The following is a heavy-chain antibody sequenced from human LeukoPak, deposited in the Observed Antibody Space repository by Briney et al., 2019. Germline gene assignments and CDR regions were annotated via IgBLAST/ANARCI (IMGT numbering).Heavy chain of an antibody. CDR2: INPNSGGT. J-gene: IGHJ4*02. V-gene: IGHV1-2*06. CDR1: GYTFTGYY. D-gene: IGHD3-10*01. CDR3: ASTMVRGVISLDY. Sequence: ASVKVSCKASGYTFTGYYMHWVRQAPGQGLEWMGRINPNSGGTNYAQKFQGRVTMTRDTSISTAYMELSRLRSDDTAVYYCASTMVRGVISLDYWGQGTLVTVS.